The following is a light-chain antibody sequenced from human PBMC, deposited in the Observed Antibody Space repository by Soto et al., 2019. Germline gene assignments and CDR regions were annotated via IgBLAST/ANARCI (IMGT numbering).Light chain of an antibody. CDR2: EVT. CDR3: SSYTNINTRV. Sequence: QSALTHPPSASGSPGQSIAISCTGTSIDVGGYNYVSWYQQHPGKAPKLMIYEVTNRPSGVSNRFSGSKSGNTASLTISGLQAEDEADYYCSSYTNINTRVFGTGSKVTVL. CDR1: SIDVGGYNY. J-gene: IGLJ1*01. V-gene: IGLV2-14*01.